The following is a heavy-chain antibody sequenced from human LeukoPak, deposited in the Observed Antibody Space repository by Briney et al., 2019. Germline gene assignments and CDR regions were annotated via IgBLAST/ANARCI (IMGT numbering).Heavy chain of an antibody. CDR1: GYTFTSYY. CDR3: ARTGYSSSWYGYYYYGMDV. D-gene: IGHD6-13*01. Sequence: ASVKVSCKASGYTFTSYYMHWVRQAPGQGLEWMGIINPSGGSTSYAQKFQGRVTMTRDTSTSTVYMRLSSLRSEDTAVYYCARTGYSSSWYGYYYYGMDVWGQGTTVTVSS. CDR2: INPSGGST. V-gene: IGHV1-46*01. J-gene: IGHJ6*02.